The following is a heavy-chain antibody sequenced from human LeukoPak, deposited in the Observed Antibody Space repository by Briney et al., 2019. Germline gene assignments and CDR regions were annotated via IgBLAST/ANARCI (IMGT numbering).Heavy chain of an antibody. CDR3: ARVLAQLGTFDY. Sequence: GGSLRLSCSASGFTFSSYAMHWVRQAPGKGLEYVSAISSNGGSTYYADSVKGRFTISRDNSKNTLYLQMNSLRAEDTAVYYCARVLAQLGTFDYWGQGTLVTVSS. CDR2: ISSNGGST. V-gene: IGHV3-64*04. D-gene: IGHD7-27*01. CDR1: GFTFSSYA. J-gene: IGHJ4*02.